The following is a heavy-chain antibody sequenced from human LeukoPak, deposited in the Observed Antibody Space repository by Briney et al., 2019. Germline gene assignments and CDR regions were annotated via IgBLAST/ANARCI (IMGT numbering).Heavy chain of an antibody. V-gene: IGHV3-21*01. CDR2: ISSSSSYI. Sequence: GGSLRLSCAVSGFAFGSEAMNWVRQAPGKGLEWVSSISSSSSYIYYADSMKGRFIISRDNAKNSLYLQMNNLRAEDTAVYYCAKAGSGSYYFFDYWGQGTLVTVSS. D-gene: IGHD3-10*01. CDR3: AKAGSGSYYFFDY. CDR1: GFAFGSEA. J-gene: IGHJ4*02.